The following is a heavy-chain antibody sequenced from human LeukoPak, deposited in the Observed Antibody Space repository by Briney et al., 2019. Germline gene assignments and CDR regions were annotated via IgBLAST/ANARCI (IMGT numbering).Heavy chain of an antibody. D-gene: IGHD3-9*01. Sequence: GGSLRPSGAASGFTFSSYAMSWFGRPQGKGLEGASAISGSGGSTYYADSVKGRFTISRDNSKNTLYLQMNSLRAEDTAVYYCAKGDVPRDDILTGYIHDYWGQGTLVTVSS. CDR1: GFTFSSYA. CDR2: ISGSGGST. V-gene: IGHV3-23*01. CDR3: AKGDVPRDDILTGYIHDY. J-gene: IGHJ4*02.